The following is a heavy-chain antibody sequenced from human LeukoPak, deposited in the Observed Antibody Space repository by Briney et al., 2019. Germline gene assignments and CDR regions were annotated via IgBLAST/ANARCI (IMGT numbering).Heavy chain of an antibody. CDR1: GGSMSTSSYF. V-gene: IGHV4-39*01. D-gene: IGHD1-1*01. J-gene: IGHJ3*02. CDR3: ARHLEADAFDI. Sequence: KPSETLSLTCTVSGGSMSTSSYFWGRIRQPPGRGLEWIGTIHYSGRTYYNSSLKSRVTISVDTSKNQFSLNLSSVTAADTAVYYCARHLEADAFDIWGQGTMVTVSS. CDR2: IHYSGRT.